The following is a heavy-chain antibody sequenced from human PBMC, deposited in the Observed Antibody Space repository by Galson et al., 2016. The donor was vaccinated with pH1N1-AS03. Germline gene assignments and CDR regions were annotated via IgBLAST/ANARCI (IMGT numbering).Heavy chain of an antibody. CDR2: VKQDGSEK. Sequence: SLRLSCAASGFTLSTYWMNWVRQVPGKGLEWIANVKQDGSEKHYVGSVRGRFTISRDNAKNSLYLQMNTLRVDDTAIYYCATSGSYRFDYWVQGALVTVSS. V-gene: IGHV3-7*01. J-gene: IGHJ4*02. CDR3: ATSGSYRFDY. CDR1: GFTLSTYW. D-gene: IGHD1-26*01.